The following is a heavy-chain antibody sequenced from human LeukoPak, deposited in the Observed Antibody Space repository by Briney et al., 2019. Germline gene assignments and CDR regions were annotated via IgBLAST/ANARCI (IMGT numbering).Heavy chain of an antibody. CDR1: GFTISNYW. Sequence: GGSLTHSCAASGFTISNYWISWVRQAPGKGLEWVANIKQDGSTKYYVDSVKGRFTFSRDNAKNSLFLQMNSLRAEDTAIYYCARGNDYGDHVGIYFDYWGQGTRVTVSS. D-gene: IGHD4-17*01. J-gene: IGHJ4*02. CDR3: ARGNDYGDHVGIYFDY. V-gene: IGHV3-7*03. CDR2: IKQDGSTK.